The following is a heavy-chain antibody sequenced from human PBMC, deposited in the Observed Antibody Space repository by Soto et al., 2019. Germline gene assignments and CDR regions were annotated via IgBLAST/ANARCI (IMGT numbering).Heavy chain of an antibody. D-gene: IGHD6-19*01. V-gene: IGHV4-59*01. CDR1: GDFLTTYY. CDR3: ARSPQYSSGWNGGFDY. CDR2: IFYGGHT. Sequence: TLSLTCDVSGDFLTTYYWNWIRQSPGKGLEWIGYIFYGGHTNYNPSLRGRATISVDTSKNQFSLKLSSVTAADTAVYYCARSPQYSSGWNGGFDYWGQGTLVTVSS. J-gene: IGHJ4*02.